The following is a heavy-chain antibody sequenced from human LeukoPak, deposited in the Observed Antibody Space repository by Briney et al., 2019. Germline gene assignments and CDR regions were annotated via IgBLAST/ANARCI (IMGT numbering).Heavy chain of an antibody. Sequence: ASVKVSCKASGYTFTSSDINWVRQATGQGLQWMGWMNPNSGNTGYAQKFQGRVTTTRNTSISTAYMELSSLRSDDTAVYYCARGPRIVVVPAASHFDIWGQGTMVTVSS. CDR3: ARGPRIVVVPAASHFDI. J-gene: IGHJ3*02. CDR2: MNPNSGNT. D-gene: IGHD2-2*01. V-gene: IGHV1-8*01. CDR1: GYTFTSSD.